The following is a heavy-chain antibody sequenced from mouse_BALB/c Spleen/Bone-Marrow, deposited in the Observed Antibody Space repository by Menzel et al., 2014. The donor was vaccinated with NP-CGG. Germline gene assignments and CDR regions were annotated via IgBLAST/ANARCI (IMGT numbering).Heavy chain of an antibody. CDR2: LFPGDGDT. D-gene: IGHD2-14*01. J-gene: IGHJ2*02. CDR1: GYAFGAYW. CDR3: AVYYRYDLDY. V-gene: IGHV1-80*01. Sequence: QVQLQQSGAELVRPGSSVKISCKASGYAFGAYWMNWVRQRPGQGLEWIGQLFPGDGDTNYNGKFKGKVILTADKSSSTAYMQLSSLTSEDSAVYFDAVYYRYDLDYWGQGTSLTVSS.